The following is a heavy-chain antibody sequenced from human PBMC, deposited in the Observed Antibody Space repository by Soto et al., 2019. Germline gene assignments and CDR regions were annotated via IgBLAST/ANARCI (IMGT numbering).Heavy chain of an antibody. CDR2: VFHTGFT. Sequence: ASETLSLTCAVSGGSVSGSYYYWAWLRQSPGKGPEWIGSVFHTGFTSYNPSLESRVSVSVDTSKSQFSLKLSAVTASDTAVYYCATSQKGYNWNYFDHWGQGALVTVSS. CDR3: ATSQKGYNWNYFDH. J-gene: IGHJ4*02. V-gene: IGHV4-39*01. D-gene: IGHD1-1*01. CDR1: GGSVSGSYYY.